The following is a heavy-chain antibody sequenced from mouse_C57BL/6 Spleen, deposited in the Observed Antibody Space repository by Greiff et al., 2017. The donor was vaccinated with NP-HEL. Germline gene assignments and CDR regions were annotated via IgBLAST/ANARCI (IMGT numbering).Heavy chain of an antibody. CDR1: GFTFTDYY. Sequence: EVHLVESGGGLVQPGGSLSLSCAASGFTFTDYYMSWVRQPPGQALEWLGFIRNKANGYTTEYSASVKGRFTISRDNSQSILYLQMNALRAEDSATYYCAKSVTLCYWYFDYWGQGTTLTVSS. CDR3: AKSVTLCYWYFDY. D-gene: IGHD6-1*01. J-gene: IGHJ2*01. CDR2: IRNKANGYTT. V-gene: IGHV7-3*01.